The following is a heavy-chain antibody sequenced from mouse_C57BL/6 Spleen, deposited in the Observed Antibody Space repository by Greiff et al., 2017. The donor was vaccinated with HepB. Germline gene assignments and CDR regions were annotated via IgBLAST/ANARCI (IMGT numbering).Heavy chain of an antibody. CDR3: TRDTVITTVVATEAMDY. CDR1: GFTFSSYA. V-gene: IGHV5-9-1*02. CDR2: ISSGGDYI. Sequence: EVNVVESGEGLVKPGGSLKLSCAASGFTFSSYAMSWVRQTPEKRLEWVAYISSGGDYIYYADTVKGRFTISRDNARNTLYLQMSSLKSEDTAMYYCTRDTVITTVVATEAMDYWGQGTSVTVSS. J-gene: IGHJ4*01. D-gene: IGHD1-1*01.